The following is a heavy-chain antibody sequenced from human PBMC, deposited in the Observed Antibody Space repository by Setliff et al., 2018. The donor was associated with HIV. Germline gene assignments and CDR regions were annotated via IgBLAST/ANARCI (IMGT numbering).Heavy chain of an antibody. J-gene: IGHJ4*02. CDR2: ISSSSSYT. D-gene: IGHD2-2*01. CDR3: ARGEPSILVVPAAFFDC. CDR1: GSSFSVFA. Sequence: GGSLRLSCAVSGSSFSVFAMSWVRQAPGRGLEWVSYISSSSSYTHYADSVKGRFTISRDNVKNSLYLQMNSLRAEDTAVYYCARGEPSILVVPAAFFDCWGQGTLVTVSS. V-gene: IGHV3-21*01.